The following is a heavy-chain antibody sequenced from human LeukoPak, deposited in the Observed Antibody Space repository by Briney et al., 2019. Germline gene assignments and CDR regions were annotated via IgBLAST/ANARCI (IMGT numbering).Heavy chain of an antibody. J-gene: IGHJ3*02. V-gene: IGHV4-61*02. Sequence: PSQTLSLTCIVSGGSISSGSYYWGWIRQPAGQGMEWIGCIYTSGSTSYNPSLKSRVTISVGTPKNQVSLKFSSVTAADTAVYFCARKGKLGDAFDIWGQGTMVTVSS. D-gene: IGHD3-16*01. CDR1: GGSISSGSYY. CDR2: IYTSGST. CDR3: ARKGKLGDAFDI.